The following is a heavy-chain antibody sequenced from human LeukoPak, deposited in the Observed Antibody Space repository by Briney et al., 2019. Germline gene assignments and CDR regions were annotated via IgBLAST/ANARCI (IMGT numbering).Heavy chain of an antibody. CDR1: GGSISSYY. CDR2: IYYSGST. Sequence: SETLSLTCTVPGGSISSYYWSWIRQPPGKGLEWIGYIYYSGSTNYNPSLKSRVTISVDTSKNQFSLKLSSVTAADTAVYYCAREFATSDAFDIWGQGTMVTVSS. CDR3: AREFATSDAFDI. D-gene: IGHD4-11*01. V-gene: IGHV4-59*01. J-gene: IGHJ3*02.